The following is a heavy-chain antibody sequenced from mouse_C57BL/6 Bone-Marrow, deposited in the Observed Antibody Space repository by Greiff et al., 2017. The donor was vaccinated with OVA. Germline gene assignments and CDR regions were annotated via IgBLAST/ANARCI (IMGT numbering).Heavy chain of an antibody. CDR1: GYTFTSYW. Sequence: VKLMESGAELVKPGASVKLSCKASGYTFTSYWMQWVKQRPGQGLEWIGEIDPSDSYTNYNQKFKGKATLTVDTSSSTAYMQLSSLTSEDSAVYYCARERLRRDYYAMDYWGQGTSVTVSS. CDR2: IDPSDSYT. D-gene: IGHD2-4*01. CDR3: ARERLRRDYYAMDY. V-gene: IGHV1-50*01. J-gene: IGHJ4*01.